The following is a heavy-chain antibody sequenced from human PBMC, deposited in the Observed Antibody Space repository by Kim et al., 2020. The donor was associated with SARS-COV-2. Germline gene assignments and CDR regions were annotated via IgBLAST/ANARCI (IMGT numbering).Heavy chain of an antibody. V-gene: IGHV4-4*02. D-gene: IGHD4-17*01. CDR3: AGGAGDYGDFRGG. Sequence: YNPSLTSRVTISVDKSKNQFSLQLSSVTAADTAVYYCAGGAGDYGDFRGGWGQGTLVTVSS. J-gene: IGHJ4*02.